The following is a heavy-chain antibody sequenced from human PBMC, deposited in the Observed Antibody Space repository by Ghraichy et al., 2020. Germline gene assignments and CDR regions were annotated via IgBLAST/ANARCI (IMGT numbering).Heavy chain of an antibody. CDR1: GYTFTTHG. CDR3: ERGRTTVTSLRFLDQ. Sequence: ASVKVSCKASGYTFTTHGLNWVRQAPGQGLEWMGWVTVSNGDTEYAQKFQDRVTMTADTPTNTVYMELRSLRSDDTAIYYCERGRTTVTSLRFLDQWGGGTLMTV. CDR2: VTVSNGDT. D-gene: IGHD4-17*01. V-gene: IGHV1-18*01. J-gene: IGHJ2*01.